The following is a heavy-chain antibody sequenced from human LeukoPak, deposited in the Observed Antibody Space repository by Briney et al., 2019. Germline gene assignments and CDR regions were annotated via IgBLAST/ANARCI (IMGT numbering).Heavy chain of an antibody. CDR3: TRHLDVATVATDY. V-gene: IGHV3-73*01. Sequence: GGSLRLSCAASGFTFSGSAMHWVRQASGKGLEWVGRIRSKANSYATAYAASVKGRFTISRADSKNTAYLQMNSLKTEDTAVYYCTRHLDVATVATDYWGQGTLVTVSS. D-gene: IGHD4-23*01. CDR2: IRSKANSYAT. CDR1: GFTFSGSA. J-gene: IGHJ4*02.